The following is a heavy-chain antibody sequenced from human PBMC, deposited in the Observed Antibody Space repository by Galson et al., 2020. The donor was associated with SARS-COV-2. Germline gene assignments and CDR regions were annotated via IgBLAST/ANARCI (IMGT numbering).Heavy chain of an antibody. CDR1: GYTLTELS. V-gene: IGHV1-24*01. Sequence: ASVKVSCKVSGYTLTELSMHWVRQAPGKGLEWMGGFDPEDGETIYAQKFQGRVTMTEDTSTDTAYMELSSLRSEDTAVYYCAISPAIFGVVTDYYYYYGMDVWGQGTTVTVSS. CDR2: FDPEDGET. D-gene: IGHD3-3*01. J-gene: IGHJ6*02. CDR3: AISPAIFGVVTDYYYYYGMDV.